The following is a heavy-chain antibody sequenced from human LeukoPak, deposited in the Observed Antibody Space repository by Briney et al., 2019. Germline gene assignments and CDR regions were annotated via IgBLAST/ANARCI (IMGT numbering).Heavy chain of an antibody. CDR2: INPNSGGT. J-gene: IGHJ4*02. Sequence: GASVKVSCKASGYTFTGYYMHWVRQAPGQGLEWMGWINPNSGGTNYAQKFQGRVTMTRDTSISTAYMELSRLRSDDTAVYYCASAEHDSSGLPFDYWGQRTLVTVSS. V-gene: IGHV1-2*02. D-gene: IGHD3-22*01. CDR1: GYTFTGYY. CDR3: ASAEHDSSGLPFDY.